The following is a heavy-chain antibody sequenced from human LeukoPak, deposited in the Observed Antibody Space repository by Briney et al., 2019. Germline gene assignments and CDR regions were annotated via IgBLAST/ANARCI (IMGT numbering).Heavy chain of an antibody. V-gene: IGHV2-5*01. CDR3: AHTRRDGAQPFDY. J-gene: IGHJ4*02. Sequence: SAPTLSNPTHALTLTPTFFGFARRTSGVGVGWIRQPPAKAVESHSLIYWYDDKRYSPSPKSRLNITKDTTKNQVVLTMSNTDPVDTATYCCAHTRRDGAQPFDYWGRGTLVSVCS. D-gene: IGHD5-24*01. CDR2: IYWYDDK. CDR1: GFARRTSGVG.